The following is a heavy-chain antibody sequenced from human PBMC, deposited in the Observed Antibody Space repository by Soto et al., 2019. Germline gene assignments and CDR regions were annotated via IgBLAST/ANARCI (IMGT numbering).Heavy chain of an antibody. CDR1: GYTLTELS. V-gene: IGHV1-24*01. D-gene: IGHD6-13*01. CDR2: FDPEDGET. Sequence: ASVKVSCKVSGYTLTELSMHWVRQAPGKGLEWMGGFDPEDGETIYAQKFQGRVTMTEDTSTDTAYMELSSLRSEDTAVYYCATGGIAAAGTGYYYYYGMDVWGQGTTVTVSS. CDR3: ATGGIAAAGTGYYYYYGMDV. J-gene: IGHJ6*02.